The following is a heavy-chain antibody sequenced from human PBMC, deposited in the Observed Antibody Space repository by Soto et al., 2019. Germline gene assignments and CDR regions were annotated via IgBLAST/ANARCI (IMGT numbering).Heavy chain of an antibody. Sequence: EVQLVESGGGLVRPGRSLRLSCTASGFTFDDYAMHWVRQAPGRGLEWVSGITWNSGNIAYADSVKGRFTIARDDDNNSLYLQMNSLRPEDTALYYCVKDSYADFHRVLSTAEYVIDYWGHGTLVTVSS. CDR2: ITWNSGNI. V-gene: IGHV3-9*01. CDR3: VKDSYADFHRVLSTAEYVIDY. J-gene: IGHJ4*01. CDR1: GFTFDDYA. D-gene: IGHD3-16*01.